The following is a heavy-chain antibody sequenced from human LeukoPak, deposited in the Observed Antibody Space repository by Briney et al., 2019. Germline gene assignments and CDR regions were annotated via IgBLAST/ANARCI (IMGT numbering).Heavy chain of an antibody. D-gene: IGHD2-2*01. J-gene: IGHJ4*02. CDR3: ARDTADQIDY. Sequence: GGSLRLSCAASGFTFITYSMNWVRQAPGKGLEWVSSIDSTSTYIFYADSLKGRVTISRDNAKNTLYLQMNSLRAEDTAVYYCARDTADQIDYWGQGTLVTVSS. CDR1: GFTFITYS. V-gene: IGHV3-21*04. CDR2: IDSTSTYI.